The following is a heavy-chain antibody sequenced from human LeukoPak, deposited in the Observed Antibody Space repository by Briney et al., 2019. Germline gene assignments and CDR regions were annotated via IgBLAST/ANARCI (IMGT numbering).Heavy chain of an antibody. CDR1: GGSFSGYY. D-gene: IGHD5-18*01. J-gene: IGHJ4*02. CDR3: ARLGVGLQLWNDY. CDR2: INHSGST. Sequence: SETLSLTCAVYGGSFSGYYWSWIRQPPGKGLEWMGEINHSGSTNYNPALKSRVTISVDTSMNQSSLKLSSVTAADTAVYYCARLGVGLQLWNDYWGQGTLVTVSS. V-gene: IGHV4-34*01.